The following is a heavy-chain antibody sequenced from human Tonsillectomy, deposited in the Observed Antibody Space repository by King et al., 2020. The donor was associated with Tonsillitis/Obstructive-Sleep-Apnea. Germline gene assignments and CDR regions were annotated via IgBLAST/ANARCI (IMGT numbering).Heavy chain of an antibody. CDR3: ARGHSSGWFSYFDY. Sequence: QLVQSGGGVVRPGGSLRISCATSGFTFDDYGMTWVRQAPGKGLEWVSGINWNGGGTGYADSVKGRFSISRDNAKKSLYLQMNRLRAEDTALYYCARGHSSGWFSYFDYWGQGILVSVSS. J-gene: IGHJ4*02. CDR1: GFTFDDYG. D-gene: IGHD6-19*01. CDR2: INWNGGGT. V-gene: IGHV3-20*04.